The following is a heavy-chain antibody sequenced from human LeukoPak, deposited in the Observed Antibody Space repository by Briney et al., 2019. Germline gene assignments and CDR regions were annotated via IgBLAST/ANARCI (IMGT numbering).Heavy chain of an antibody. CDR3: ARVITYGYSDY. CDR1: GGSFSGYY. V-gene: IGHV4-34*01. D-gene: IGHD3-16*01. J-gene: IGHJ4*02. Sequence: PSETLSLTCGFYGGSFSGYYWTWIRQPPGKGLEWIGEINHSGSTNYNPSLKSRVSISLDTSKNQFSLKLSSLTAADTAVYYCARVITYGYSDYWGQGTLVTVSS. CDR2: INHSGST.